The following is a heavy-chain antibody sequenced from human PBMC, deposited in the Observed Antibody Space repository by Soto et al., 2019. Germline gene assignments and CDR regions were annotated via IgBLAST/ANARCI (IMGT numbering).Heavy chain of an antibody. CDR2: IYYSGST. D-gene: IGHD2-21*02. Sequence: SETLSLTCTVSGGSISSYYWSWIRQPPGKGLEWIGYIYYSGSTNYNPSLKSRVTISVDTSKNQFSLKLSSVTAADTAVYYCASSGVDCGGDCSIVGYYYGMDVWGQGTTVTV. V-gene: IGHV4-59*01. CDR1: GGSISSYY. J-gene: IGHJ6*02. CDR3: ASSGVDCGGDCSIVGYYYGMDV.